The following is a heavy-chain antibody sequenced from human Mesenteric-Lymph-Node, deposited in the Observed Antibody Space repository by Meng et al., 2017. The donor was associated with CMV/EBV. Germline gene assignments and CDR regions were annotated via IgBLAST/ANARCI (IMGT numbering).Heavy chain of an antibody. CDR1: GFTFSSYG. CDR3: AKVSYSGSYGEDFDY. CDR2: IRYDGSNK. V-gene: IGHV3-30*02. Sequence: SCAASGFTFSSYGMHWVRQAPGKGLEWVAFIRYDGSNKYYADSVKGRFTISRDNSKNTLYLQMNSLRAEDTAVYYCAKVSYSGSYGEDFDYWGQGTLVTVSS. D-gene: IGHD1-26*01. J-gene: IGHJ4*02.